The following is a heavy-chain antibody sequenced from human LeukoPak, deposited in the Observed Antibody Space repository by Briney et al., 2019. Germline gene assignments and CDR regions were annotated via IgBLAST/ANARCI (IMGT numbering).Heavy chain of an antibody. V-gene: IGHV4-39*01. CDR1: GGSISSSSYY. CDR2: VYYSGST. D-gene: IGHD3-22*01. J-gene: IGHJ4*02. CDR3: ARVGKFSMIVVY. Sequence: PSETLSLTCSVSGGSISSSSYYWGWIRQPPGKGLEWVASVYYSGSTYYNPSLESRVTMSVDTSKNQFSLKLSSVTAADTAVYYCARVGKFSMIVVYWGQGTLVTVSS.